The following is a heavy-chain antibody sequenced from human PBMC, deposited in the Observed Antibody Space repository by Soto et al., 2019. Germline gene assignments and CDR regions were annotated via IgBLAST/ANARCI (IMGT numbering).Heavy chain of an antibody. CDR1: GGSISSYY. Sequence: QVQLQESGPGLVKPSETLSLTCTVSGGSISSYYWSWIRQPPGKGLEWIGYIYYSGITDYNPSLKSRVTISVDTSKSQFSLKPTSVTAADTAVYYCARGGGVYYFDYWGQGTLVTVSS. CDR3: ARGGGVYYFDY. V-gene: IGHV4-59*01. J-gene: IGHJ4*02. D-gene: IGHD2-8*02. CDR2: IYYSGIT.